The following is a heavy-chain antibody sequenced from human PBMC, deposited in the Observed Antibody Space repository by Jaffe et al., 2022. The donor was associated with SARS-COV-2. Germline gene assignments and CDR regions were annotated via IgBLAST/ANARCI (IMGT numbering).Heavy chain of an antibody. J-gene: IGHJ4*02. D-gene: IGHD2-15*01. CDR2: ISSSSSYI. V-gene: IGHV3-21*01. Sequence: EVQLVESGGGLVKPGGSLRLSCAASGFTFSSYSMNWVRQAPGKGLEWVSSISSSSSYIYYADSVKGRFTISRDNAKNSLYLQMNSLRAEDTAVYYCASWSIVRYCSGGSCYSGGYWGQGTLVTVSS. CDR3: ASWSIVRYCSGGSCYSGGY. CDR1: GFTFSSYS.